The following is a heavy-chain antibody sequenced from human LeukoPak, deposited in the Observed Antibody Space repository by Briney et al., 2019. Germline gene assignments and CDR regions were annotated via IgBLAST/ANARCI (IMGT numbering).Heavy chain of an antibody. CDR2: INSDGSST. CDR1: GFTFSTYW. Sequence: GGALTVPCAASGFTFSTYWMHWVRQAPGKALVWVARINSDGSSTSYADSVKGRFTISRDNAKNTLYLQMNSLRAEDTAVYYCARDRLRYYYDSSGRDFDPWGQGTLVTVSS. CDR3: ARDRLRYYYDSSGRDFDP. J-gene: IGHJ5*02. D-gene: IGHD3-22*01. V-gene: IGHV3-74*01.